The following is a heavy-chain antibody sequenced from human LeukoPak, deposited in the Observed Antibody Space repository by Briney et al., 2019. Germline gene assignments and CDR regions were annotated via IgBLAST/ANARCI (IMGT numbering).Heavy chain of an antibody. Sequence: GGSLRLSCAASGFTFNSYAMSWVRQAPGKGLGWVSGFGGTSGTTTYYADTVKGRFSISRANSKTTLYLQMNSLRAEDTAVYYWARDVTDGYTYDWFFDYWGQGTLVTVSS. V-gene: IGHV3-23*01. CDR2: FGGTSGTTT. D-gene: IGHD5-18*01. J-gene: IGHJ4*02. CDR1: GFTFNSYA. CDR3: ARDVTDGYTYDWFFDY.